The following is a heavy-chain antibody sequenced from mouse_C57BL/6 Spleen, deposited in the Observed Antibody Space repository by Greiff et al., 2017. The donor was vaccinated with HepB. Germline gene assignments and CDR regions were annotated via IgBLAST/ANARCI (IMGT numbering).Heavy chain of an antibody. V-gene: IGHV1-9*01. CDR1: GYTFTGYW. CDR3: ASLITTVVAIDYWYFDV. Sequence: QVQLQQSGAELMKPGASVKLSCKATGYTFTGYWIEWVKQRPGHGLEWIGEILPGSGSTNYNEKFKGKATFTADTSSNTAYMQLSSLTTEDSAIYYCASLITTVVAIDYWYFDVWGTGTTVTVSS. CDR2: ILPGSGST. J-gene: IGHJ1*03. D-gene: IGHD1-1*01.